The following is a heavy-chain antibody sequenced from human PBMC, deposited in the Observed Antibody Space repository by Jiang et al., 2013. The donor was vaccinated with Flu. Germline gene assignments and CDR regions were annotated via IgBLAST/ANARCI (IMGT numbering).Heavy chain of an antibody. CDR2: IDPADSYS. CDR1: GYSFTSYW. V-gene: IGHV5-10-1*01. D-gene: IGHD1-26*01. CDR3: ARYGGPTLAANWFDF. Sequence: KKPGESLRISCKGSGYSFTSYWISWLRQMPGKGLEWMGRIDPADSYSNYSPSFQGHVNISVDRSISTAYLQWSSLKASDTAMYYCARYGGPTLAANWFDFWGQGTLVTVSS. J-gene: IGHJ5*01.